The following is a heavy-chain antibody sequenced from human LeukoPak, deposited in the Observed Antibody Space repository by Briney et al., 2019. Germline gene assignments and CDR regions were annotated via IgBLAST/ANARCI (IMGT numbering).Heavy chain of an antibody. CDR1: GFTFSNYW. Sequence: GSLRLSCIASGFTFSNYWMRWVRQAPGKGLEWVANMNQDGGEKYYVDSVKGRFTISRDNVKDSLYLQMNSLGAEDTAIYYCARADDSSGYRPSDYWGQGTLVTVSS. CDR3: ARADDSSGYRPSDY. CDR2: MNQDGGEK. D-gene: IGHD3-22*01. J-gene: IGHJ4*02. V-gene: IGHV3-7*04.